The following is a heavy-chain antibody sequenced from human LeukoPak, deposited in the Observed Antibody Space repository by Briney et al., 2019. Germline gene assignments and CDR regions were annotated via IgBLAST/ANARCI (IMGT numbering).Heavy chain of an antibody. D-gene: IGHD1-26*01. V-gene: IGHV3-23*01. CDR3: AKDSGELLGLDY. Sequence: GGSLRLSCAASGFTFSSYAMSWVRQTPGKGLEWVSAISGSGGSTYYADSVKGRFTISRDNSKNTLYLQMNSLRAEDTAVYYCAKDSGELLGLDYWGQGTLVTVSS. CDR2: ISGSGGST. J-gene: IGHJ4*02. CDR1: GFTFSSYA.